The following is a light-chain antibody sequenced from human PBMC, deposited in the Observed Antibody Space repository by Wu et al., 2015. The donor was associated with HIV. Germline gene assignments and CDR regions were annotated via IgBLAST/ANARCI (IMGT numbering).Light chain of an antibody. CDR1: EYLAPT. J-gene: IGKJ1*01. Sequence: VSPGKAPPXLQGQSEYLAPTFRPWYQHKPGQAPRLLIYSASTRATDIPARFSGSGSGTEFTLTISSLQSEDFAVYYCQQYKNWLRTFGQGTKVEIK. V-gene: IGKV3-15*01. CDR2: SAS. CDR3: QQYKNWLRT.